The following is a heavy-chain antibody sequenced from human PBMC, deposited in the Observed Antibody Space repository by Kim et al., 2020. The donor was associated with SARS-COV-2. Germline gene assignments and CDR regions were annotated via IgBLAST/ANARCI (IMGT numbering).Heavy chain of an antibody. CDR3: ARHRFYDILTTQRGMDV. Sequence: GESLKISCKGSGYSFTSYWISWVRQMPGKGLEWMGRIDPSDSYTNYSPSFQGHVTISADKSISTAYLQWSSLKASDTAMYYCARHRFYDILTTQRGMDVWGQGTTVTVSS. CDR2: IDPSDSYT. V-gene: IGHV5-10-1*01. CDR1: GYSFTSYW. D-gene: IGHD3-9*01. J-gene: IGHJ6*02.